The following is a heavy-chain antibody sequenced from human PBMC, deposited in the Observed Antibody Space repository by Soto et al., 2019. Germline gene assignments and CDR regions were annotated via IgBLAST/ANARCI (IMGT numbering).Heavy chain of an antibody. D-gene: IGHD3-22*01. CDR3: ARNSSDFYGWLDP. V-gene: IGHV1-18*04. CDR2: YNPVIAYG. J-gene: IGHJ5*02. CDR1: GYTFNNYA. Sequence: QVQLLQSGAEVKEPGASVRVSCKASGYTFNNYAVSWVRQAPGQGLEWMGWYNPVIAYGQSAKKFQGRVSMTTDTSTNTAYMELKSLRSDDPAVYYCARNSSDFYGWLDPWGQGTLVTVSS.